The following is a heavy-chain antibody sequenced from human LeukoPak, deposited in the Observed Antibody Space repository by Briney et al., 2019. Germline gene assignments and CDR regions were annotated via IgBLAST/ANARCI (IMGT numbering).Heavy chain of an antibody. CDR1: GFTFNSYA. CDR2: FSGSGGSI. CDR3: AKVLYDSSGYSGGFDY. D-gene: IGHD3-22*01. V-gene: IGHV3-23*01. J-gene: IGHJ4*02. Sequence: GGSLRLSCAASGFTFNSYAMSWVRQAPGRGLEWVSAFSGSGGSIYYADSVTRRFTIYRDNSKNTLYLQMNSLRAEDTAVYYCAKVLYDSSGYSGGFDYWGQGTLVTVSS.